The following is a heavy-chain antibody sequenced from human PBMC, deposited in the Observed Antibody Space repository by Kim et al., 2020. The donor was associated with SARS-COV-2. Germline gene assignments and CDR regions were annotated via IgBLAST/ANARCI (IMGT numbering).Heavy chain of an antibody. CDR3: ARGDGDAPDAFDI. CDR1: GGSISSGGYY. V-gene: IGHV4-31*03. CDR2: IYYSGST. Sequence: SETLSLTCTVSGGSISSGGYYWSWIRQHPGKGLEWIGYIYYSGSTYYNPSLKSRVTISVDTSKNQFSLKLSSVTAADTAVYYCARGDGDAPDAFDIWGQGTMVTVSS. J-gene: IGHJ3*02. D-gene: IGHD4-17*01.